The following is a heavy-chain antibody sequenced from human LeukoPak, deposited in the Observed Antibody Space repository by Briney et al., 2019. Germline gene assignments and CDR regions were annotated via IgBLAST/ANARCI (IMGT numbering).Heavy chain of an antibody. CDR2: IIPIFGTA. Sequence: ASVKVSCKASGGTFSSYAISWVRQAPGRGLERMGGIIPIFGTADYAQKFQGRVTITTDESTSTAYMELSSLRSEDTAVYYCASGGTYYYGSGSYRFFDYWGQGALVTVSS. CDR1: GGTFSSYA. CDR3: ASGGTYYYGSGSYRFFDY. V-gene: IGHV1-69*05. J-gene: IGHJ4*02. D-gene: IGHD3-10*01.